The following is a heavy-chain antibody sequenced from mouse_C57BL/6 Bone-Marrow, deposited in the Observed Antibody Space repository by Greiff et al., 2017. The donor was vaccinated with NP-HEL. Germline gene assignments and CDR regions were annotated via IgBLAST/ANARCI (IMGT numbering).Heavy chain of an antibody. CDR2: ISDGGSYT. D-gene: IGHD2-3*01. CDR1: GFTFSSYA. Sequence: EVKLVESGGGLVKPGGSLKLSCAASGFTFSSYAMSWVRQTPEKRLEWVATISDGGSYTYYPDNVKGRFTISRDNAKNNLYLQMSHLKSEDTAMYYCARWGGYYYFDYWGQGTTLTVSS. CDR3: ARWGGYYYFDY. V-gene: IGHV5-4*03. J-gene: IGHJ2*01.